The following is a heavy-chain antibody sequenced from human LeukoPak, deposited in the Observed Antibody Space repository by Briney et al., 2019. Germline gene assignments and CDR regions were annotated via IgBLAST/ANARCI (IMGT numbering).Heavy chain of an antibody. J-gene: IGHJ4*02. Sequence: SETLSLTCTVSGDSISSGPYYWGWIRQPPGKGLEWIGNIYYGENTYYNPSLKSRVTISVDTSKNQFSLKLSSVTAADTAVYYCARIPYYYDSSGYYKGEGYYFDYWGQGTLVTVSS. V-gene: IGHV4-39*07. CDR1: GDSISSGPYY. CDR2: IYYGENT. CDR3: ARIPYYYDSSGYYKGEGYYFDY. D-gene: IGHD3-22*01.